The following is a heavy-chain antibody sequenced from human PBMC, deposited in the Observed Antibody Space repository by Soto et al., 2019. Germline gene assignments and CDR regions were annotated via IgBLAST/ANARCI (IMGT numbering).Heavy chain of an antibody. CDR3: ARDRYSYDSRAYQGVDWYFDL. Sequence: HPGGSLRLSCAASGFTFNNYGMHWVRQAPGKGLEWVAVIWYDGSHESYADSVKGRFTISRDNSKNTLYLQMNSLRAEDTAVYYCARDRYSYDSRAYQGVDWYFDLWGRGTLVTVSP. V-gene: IGHV3-33*01. CDR2: IWYDGSHE. D-gene: IGHD3-22*01. J-gene: IGHJ2*01. CDR1: GFTFNNYG.